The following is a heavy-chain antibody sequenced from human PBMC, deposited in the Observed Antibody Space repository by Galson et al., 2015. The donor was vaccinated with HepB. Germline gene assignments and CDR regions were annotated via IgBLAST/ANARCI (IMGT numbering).Heavy chain of an antibody. CDR1: GGSISSSNW. CDR3: ARVPSRITIFGVVNHYYYMDV. V-gene: IGHV4-4*02. D-gene: IGHD3-3*01. CDR2: IYHSGRT. Sequence: ETLSLTCAVSGGSISSSNWWSWVRQPPGKGLVWIGEIYHSGRTNYNPSLKSRVTISVDKSKNQFSLKLSSVTAADTAVYYCARVPSRITIFGVVNHYYYMDVWGKGTTVTVSS. J-gene: IGHJ6*03.